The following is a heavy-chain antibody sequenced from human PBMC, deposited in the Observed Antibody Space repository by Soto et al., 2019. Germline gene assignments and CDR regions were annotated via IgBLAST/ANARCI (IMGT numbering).Heavy chain of an antibody. Sequence: GGSLRLSCAASGFTFSSYGMHWVRQAPGKGLEWVAVIWYDGSNKYYADSVKGRFTISRDNSKNTLYLQMNSLIAEDTAVYYCARLRVLSVLRFLQWFPLYMDVWGKGTTVTVSS. CDR2: IWYDGSNK. V-gene: IGHV3-33*08. CDR1: GFTFSSYG. J-gene: IGHJ6*03. CDR3: ARLRVLSVLRFLQWFPLYMDV. D-gene: IGHD3-3*01.